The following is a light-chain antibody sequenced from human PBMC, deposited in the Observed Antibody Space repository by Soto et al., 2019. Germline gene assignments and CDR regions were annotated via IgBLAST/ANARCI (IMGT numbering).Light chain of an antibody. Sequence: DIQMTQSPSTLYASVGDRVSITCRASQRVDRYLAWYQQKPGKAPQLLIYDASRLESGVPSRFSGSGSGTEVTLTISSLQPDDFTTFYGQQYKDYTGTFGQGTKVEV. CDR2: DAS. V-gene: IGKV1-5*01. CDR3: QQYKDYTGT. CDR1: QRVDRY. J-gene: IGKJ1*01.